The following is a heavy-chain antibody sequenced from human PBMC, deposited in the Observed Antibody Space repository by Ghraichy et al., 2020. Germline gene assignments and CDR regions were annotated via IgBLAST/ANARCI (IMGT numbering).Heavy chain of an antibody. CDR1: GFSLSFYN. Sequence: GESLNISCAASGFSLSFYNMNWVRQAPGKGLEWVSSISGISTYIYYADSVKGRFTISRDNAKNSLYLQMNSLRAEDTAFYYCVRGRDYDLLGRVPPFDPWGQGTLVTVSS. D-gene: IGHD4-17*01. CDR3: VRGRDYDLLGRVPPFDP. CDR2: ISGISTYI. J-gene: IGHJ5*02. V-gene: IGHV3-21*06.